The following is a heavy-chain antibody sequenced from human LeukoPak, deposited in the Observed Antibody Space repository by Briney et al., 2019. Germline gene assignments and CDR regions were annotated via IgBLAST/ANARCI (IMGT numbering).Heavy chain of an antibody. CDR2: INHSGST. D-gene: IGHD3-22*01. Sequence: SETLSLTCAVYGGSFSGYYWSWIRQPPGKGLEWIGEINHSGSTNYNPSLKSRGTISVDTSKNQFSLKLSSATAADTAVYYCARTYYYDSSGYYLPFDYWGQGTLVTVSS. V-gene: IGHV4-34*01. CDR3: ARTYYYDSSGYYLPFDY. CDR1: GGSFSGYY. J-gene: IGHJ4*02.